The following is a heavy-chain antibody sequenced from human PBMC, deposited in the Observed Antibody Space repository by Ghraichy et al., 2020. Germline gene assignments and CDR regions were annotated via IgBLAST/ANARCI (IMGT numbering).Heavy chain of an antibody. CDR1: GNTFTSYA. D-gene: IGHD3-22*01. Sequence: ASVKVSCKASGNTFTSYAMHWVRQAPGQRLEWMGWINAGNGNTKYSQKFQGRVTITRDTSASTAYMELSSLRSEDTAVYYCARDAATMIVEYYFDYWGQGTLVTVSS. CDR3: ARDAATMIVEYYFDY. J-gene: IGHJ4*02. CDR2: INAGNGNT. V-gene: IGHV1-3*01.